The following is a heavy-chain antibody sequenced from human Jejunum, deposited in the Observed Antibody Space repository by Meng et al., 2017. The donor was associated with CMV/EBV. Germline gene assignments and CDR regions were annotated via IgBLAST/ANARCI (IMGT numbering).Heavy chain of an antibody. J-gene: IGHJ4*02. CDR3: AKGAASGVTAPDY. D-gene: IGHD2-21*02. Sequence: ASGFSFTVYTLTWLRQAPGKGLEWVSRVRGDGGGAAYAASVQDRFTISRDNSRNTLYLQMKSLRAEDTALYYCAKGAASGVTAPDYWGQGTLVTVSS. V-gene: IGHV3-23*01. CDR2: VRGDGGGA. CDR1: GFSFTVYT.